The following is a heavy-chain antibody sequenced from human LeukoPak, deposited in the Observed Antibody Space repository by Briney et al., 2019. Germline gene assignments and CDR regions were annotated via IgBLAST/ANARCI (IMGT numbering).Heavy chain of an antibody. CDR2: INHSGST. CDR1: GGSFSGYY. Sequence: PSETLSLTCAVYGGSFSGYYWSWIRQPPGKGLEWIGEINHSGSTNYNPSLKSRVTISVDTSKNQFSLKLSSVTATDTAVYYCARRTWGAADYFDYWGQGTLVTVSS. V-gene: IGHV4-34*01. D-gene: IGHD6-13*01. CDR3: ARRTWGAADYFDY. J-gene: IGHJ4*02.